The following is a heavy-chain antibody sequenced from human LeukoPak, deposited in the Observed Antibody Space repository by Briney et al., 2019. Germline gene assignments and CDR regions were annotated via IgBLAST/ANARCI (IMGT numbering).Heavy chain of an antibody. J-gene: IGHJ4*02. D-gene: IGHD2-15*01. CDR1: GGSISSYY. CDR2: IYTSGST. CDR3: ARGAPGYCSGGSCYTPFFDY. Sequence: SETLSLTCTVSGGSISSYYWSWIRQPAGKGLEWIGRIYTSGSTNCNPSLKSRVTMSVDTSKNQFSLKLSSVTAADTAVYYCARGAPGYCSGGSCYTPFFDYWGQGTLVTVSS. V-gene: IGHV4-4*07.